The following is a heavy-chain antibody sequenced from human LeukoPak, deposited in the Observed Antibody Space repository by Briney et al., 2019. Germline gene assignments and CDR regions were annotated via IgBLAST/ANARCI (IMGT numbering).Heavy chain of an antibody. V-gene: IGHV1-18*01. CDR1: GYTFTSYG. CDR3: ARAILHSNVLLWFGESVGPFDY. D-gene: IGHD3-10*01. CDR2: ISAYNGST. J-gene: IGHJ4*02. Sequence: GASVKVSCKASGYTFTSYGISWVRQAPGQGLEWMGWISAYNGSTNYAQKLQGRVTMTTDTSTSTAYMELRSLRSDDTAVYYCARAILHSNVLLWFGESVGPFDYWGQGTLVTVSS.